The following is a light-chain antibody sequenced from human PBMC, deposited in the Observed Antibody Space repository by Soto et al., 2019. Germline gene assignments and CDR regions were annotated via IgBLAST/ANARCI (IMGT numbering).Light chain of an antibody. CDR3: QHYGTSLFT. V-gene: IGKV3-20*01. CDR2: ATF. CDR1: QSISDSN. J-gene: IGKJ3*01. Sequence: EIVLTQSPDTLSLSPGERATLSCRASQSISDSNVAWYQQRPGQPPRLLIYATFIRATGVPDRFIGSGSGTEFTLTIGRLEPEDFAVFFCQHYGTSLFTLGPGTRVDIK.